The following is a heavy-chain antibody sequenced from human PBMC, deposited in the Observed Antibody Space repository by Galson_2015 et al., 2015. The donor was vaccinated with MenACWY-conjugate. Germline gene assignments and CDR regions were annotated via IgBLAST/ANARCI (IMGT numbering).Heavy chain of an antibody. D-gene: IGHD1-26*01. CDR3: ARVKEPVVVATCYAFDI. J-gene: IGHJ3*02. CDR1: GYTFTSHY. CDR2: INPSGAST. Sequence: SVKVSCKASGYTFTSHYLHWVRQAPGQGLEWMGIINPSGASTSYAQKFQGRVTMTRDTSTSTVYMELSSLRSEDTAVYYCARVKEPVVVATCYAFDIWGQGTLVTVS. V-gene: IGHV1-46*03.